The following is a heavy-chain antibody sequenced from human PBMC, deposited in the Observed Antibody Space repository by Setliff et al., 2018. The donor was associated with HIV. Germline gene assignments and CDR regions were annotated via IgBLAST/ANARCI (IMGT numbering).Heavy chain of an antibody. CDR3: VRGGGPMHGDAFDV. J-gene: IGHJ3*01. CDR2: IYTGGST. CDR1: NGSIYSGSYY. Sequence: SETLSLTCVVSNGSIYSGSYYWNWIRQPAGKGLEHIGHIYTGGSTNYDPSLKSRVIISGDTSKNQFSLKLTSVSAADTAVYYCVRGGGPMHGDAFDVWGRGTMVTVSS. V-gene: IGHV4-61*09. D-gene: IGHD2-2*01.